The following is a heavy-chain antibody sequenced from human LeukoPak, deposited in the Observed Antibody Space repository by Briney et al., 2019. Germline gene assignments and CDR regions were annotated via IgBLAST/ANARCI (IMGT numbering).Heavy chain of an antibody. CDR3: ARSSGWPNHYYGMDV. CDR2: ISWNSGSI. J-gene: IGHJ6*02. V-gene: IGHV3-9*01. Sequence: GGSLRLSCAASGLTFSSHWMHWVRQAPGKGLEWVSGISWNSGSIGYADSVKGRFTISRDNAKNSLYLQMNSLRAEDTALYYCARSSGWPNHYYGMDVWGQGTTVTVSS. CDR1: GLTFSSHW. D-gene: IGHD6-19*01.